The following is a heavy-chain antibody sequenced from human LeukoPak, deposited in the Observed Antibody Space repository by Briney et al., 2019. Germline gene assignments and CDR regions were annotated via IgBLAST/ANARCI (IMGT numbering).Heavy chain of an antibody. CDR3: AIVGTAMVTGNWFDP. V-gene: IGHV1-46*01. D-gene: IGHD5-18*01. J-gene: IGHJ5*02. CDR1: GGTFSSYA. CDR2: INPSGGST. Sequence: ASVKVSCKASGGTFSSYAISWVRQAPGQGLEWMGIINPSGGSTSYAQKFQGRVTMTRDTSTSTVYMELSSLRSEDTAVYYCAIVGTAMVTGNWFDPWGQGTLVTVSS.